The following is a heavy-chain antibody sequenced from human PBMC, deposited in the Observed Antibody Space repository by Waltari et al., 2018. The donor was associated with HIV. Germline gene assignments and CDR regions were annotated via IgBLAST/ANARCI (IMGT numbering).Heavy chain of an antibody. D-gene: IGHD2-2*01. V-gene: IGHV4-34*01. J-gene: IGHJ5*02. CDR3: ARGEHKYCSSTSCPPGWFDP. Sequence: QVQLQQWGAGLLKPSETLSLTCAVYGGSFSGYYWSWIRQPPGQGLEWIGEINHSGSTNYNPSLKSRVTISVDTSKNQFSLKLSSVTAADTAVYYCARGEHKYCSSTSCPPGWFDPWGQGTLVTVSS. CDR2: INHSGST. CDR1: GGSFSGYY.